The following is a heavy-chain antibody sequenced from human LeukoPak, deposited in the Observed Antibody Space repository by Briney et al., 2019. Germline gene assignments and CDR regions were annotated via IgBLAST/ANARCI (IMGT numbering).Heavy chain of an antibody. Sequence: GGSLRHSCAASGFTFINYSMTWVRQAPGKGLEWVSDISGSGATTYFADSVKGRFTISRDNSKNTMYLQMNTLRVEDTAVYYCARNRHAYSGYDSFCPWGQGTLVTVSS. CDR2: ISGSGATT. D-gene: IGHD5-12*01. CDR1: GFTFINYS. J-gene: IGHJ5*02. V-gene: IGHV3-23*01. CDR3: ARNRHAYSGYDSFCP.